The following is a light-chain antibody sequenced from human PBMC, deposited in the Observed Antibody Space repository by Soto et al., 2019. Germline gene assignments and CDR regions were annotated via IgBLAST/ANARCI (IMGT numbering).Light chain of an antibody. CDR3: CSYAGSSTFFYV. J-gene: IGLJ1*01. CDR2: EGS. V-gene: IGLV2-23*03. CDR1: SSDVGSYNL. Sequence: QSVLTHPASVSGSPGQSITISCTGTSSDVGSYNLVSWYQQHPGKAPKLIIYEGSKRPSGVSNRSSGSKSGNTASLTISGPQAEDEADYYCCSYAGSSTFFYVLGTGTKVTVL.